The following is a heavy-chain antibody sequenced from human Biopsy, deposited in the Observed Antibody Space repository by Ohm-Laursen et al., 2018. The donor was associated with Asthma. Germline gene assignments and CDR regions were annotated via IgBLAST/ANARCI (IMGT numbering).Heavy chain of an antibody. V-gene: IGHV1-69*13. CDR2: INSVFGTT. CDR3: ARRAGSCISRSCYSLDF. CDR1: GGTFNTYV. Sequence: SVKVSCKPLGGTFNTYVIGWVRQAPGQGLEWMGGINSVFGTTTYPQKFQDRVTITADDSTSTVYMELSSLRSEDTAVYYCARRAGSCISRSCYSLDFWGQGTLVTVSS. D-gene: IGHD2-15*01. J-gene: IGHJ4*02.